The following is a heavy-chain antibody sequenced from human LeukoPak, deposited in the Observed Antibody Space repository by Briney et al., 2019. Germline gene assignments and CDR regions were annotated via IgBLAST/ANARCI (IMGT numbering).Heavy chain of an antibody. CDR1: GDSINSAAYY. Sequence: SQTLSLTCTVCGDSINSAAYYWSWIRQHPGKGLEWIGYIYYSGSTSYNPSLQSRVTISIDTSKNQFSLKLSSVTAADTAVYYCARDNDFWSGYYSFDFWGRGTLVTVSS. V-gene: IGHV4-31*03. CDR3: ARDNDFWSGYYSFDF. D-gene: IGHD3-3*01. J-gene: IGHJ4*02. CDR2: IYYSGST.